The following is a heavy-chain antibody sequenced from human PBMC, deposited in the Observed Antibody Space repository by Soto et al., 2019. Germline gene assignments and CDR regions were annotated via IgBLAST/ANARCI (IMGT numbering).Heavy chain of an antibody. D-gene: IGHD3-3*02. CDR3: VRYDRINMKPYSPEGFDI. CDR1: GDSISSNYY. CDR2: IYHSGTT. Sequence: SETLSLTCAVSGDSISSNYYWAWIRQPPGMGLEWFGSIYHSGTTYYNPSLETRVTISVDTSKNQFSLKLNSVTAADTGVYYCVRYDRINMKPYSPEGFDIWGQGTMVTVSS. V-gene: IGHV4-38-2*01. J-gene: IGHJ3*02.